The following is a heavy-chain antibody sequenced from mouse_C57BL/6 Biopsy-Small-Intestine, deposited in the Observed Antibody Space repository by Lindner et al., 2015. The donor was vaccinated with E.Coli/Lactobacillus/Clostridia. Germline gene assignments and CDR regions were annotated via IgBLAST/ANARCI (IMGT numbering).Heavy chain of an antibody. J-gene: IGHJ1*01. D-gene: IGHD1-1*01. V-gene: IGHV1S134*01. CDR2: ISAYDGDT. CDR3: ARDCTNGVCYDDHYYYGMDV. CDR1: GYTFDKYG. Sequence: SVKVSCKTFGYTFDKYGISWVRQAPGQGLEWMGWISAYDGDTSYAEALQDRVTLTTNTSTNTAYMELRSLRSDDTAVYFCARDCTNGVCYDDHYYYGMDVWGQGTTVTVSS.